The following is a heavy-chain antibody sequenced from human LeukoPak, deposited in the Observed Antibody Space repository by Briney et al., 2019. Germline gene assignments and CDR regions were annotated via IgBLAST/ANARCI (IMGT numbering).Heavy chain of an antibody. CDR3: ARDPPSFQY. V-gene: IGHV3-21*01. CDR1: GFTFSNYN. J-gene: IGHJ1*01. Sequence: GGSLRLSCAASGFTFSNYNMNWVRQAPGKGLEWVSTISSSRSSYIYYADSVKGRFTISRDNAKNLLYLQMNSLRAEDTAVYYCARDPPSFQYWGQGTLVTVSA. CDR2: ISSSRSSYI.